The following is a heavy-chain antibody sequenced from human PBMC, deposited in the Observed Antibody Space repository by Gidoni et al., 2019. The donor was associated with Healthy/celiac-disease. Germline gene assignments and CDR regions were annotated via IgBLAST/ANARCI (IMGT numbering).Heavy chain of an antibody. CDR1: GGSFSGYY. Sequence: QVQLQQWGAGLLKPSETLSLTCAVYGGSFSGYYWSGSRQPPGKGLEWIGEINHSGSTNYNPSLKSRVTISVDTSKNQFSLKLSSVTAADTAVYYCARGRAAGTGYWGQGTLVTVSS. D-gene: IGHD6-13*01. V-gene: IGHV4-34*01. CDR3: ARGRAAGTGY. CDR2: INHSGST. J-gene: IGHJ4*02.